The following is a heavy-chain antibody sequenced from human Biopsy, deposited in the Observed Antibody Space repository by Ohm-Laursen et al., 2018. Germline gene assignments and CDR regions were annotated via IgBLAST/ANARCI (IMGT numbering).Heavy chain of an antibody. CDR1: GESFKGYY. Sequence: SDTLSLTCAVYGESFKGYYWSWIRQTPGKGLEWIGEINHSGRTNYNPSLKSRVTISVDTSKNQFSLKVRSVTAEDTAVYYCARDRYYGSANYFGYYNMDVWGQGTTVTVSS. CDR3: ARDRYYGSANYFGYYNMDV. D-gene: IGHD3-10*01. J-gene: IGHJ6*02. CDR2: INHSGRT. V-gene: IGHV4-34*01.